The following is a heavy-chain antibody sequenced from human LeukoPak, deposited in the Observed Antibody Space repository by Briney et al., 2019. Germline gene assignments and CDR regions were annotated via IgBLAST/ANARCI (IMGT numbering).Heavy chain of an antibody. CDR2: IIPIFGTA. Sequence: SVKVSCKASGGTFSSYAISWVRQAPGQGLEWMGRIIPIFGTANYAQKFQGRVTTTTDESTSTAYMELSSLRSEDTAVYYCARGPETHSGSYYWDYWGQGTLVTVSS. CDR3: ARGPETHSGSYYWDY. D-gene: IGHD1-26*01. CDR1: GGTFSSYA. V-gene: IGHV1-69*05. J-gene: IGHJ4*02.